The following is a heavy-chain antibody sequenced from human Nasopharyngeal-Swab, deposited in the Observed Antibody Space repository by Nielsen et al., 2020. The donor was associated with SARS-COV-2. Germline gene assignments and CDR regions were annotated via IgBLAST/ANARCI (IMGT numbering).Heavy chain of an antibody. Sequence: GESLKISCAASGFTFNNYNFNWVRQAPRKGLEWVSSISSSSSYIYYADSVKGRFTISRDNAKNSLYLQMNSLRAEDTAVYYCANAFDIWGQGTMVTVSS. V-gene: IGHV3-21*01. J-gene: IGHJ3*02. CDR1: GFTFNNYN. CDR2: ISSSSSYI. CDR3: ANAFDI.